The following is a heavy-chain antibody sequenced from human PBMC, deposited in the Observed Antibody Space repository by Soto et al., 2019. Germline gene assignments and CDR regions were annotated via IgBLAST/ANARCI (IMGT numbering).Heavy chain of an antibody. D-gene: IGHD2-15*01. V-gene: IGHV1-24*01. CDR1: GYTFTSYY. Sequence: ASVKVSCKASGYTFTSYYMHWVRQSPGTGLECMGGFDPKDGLPIYAQNFQGRVTMTEDASTGTVYMEVESLRSEDTAVYYCATVVGLGRYYFDAWGQGTLVTVSS. CDR2: FDPKDGLP. J-gene: IGHJ5*02. CDR3: ATVVGLGRYYFDA.